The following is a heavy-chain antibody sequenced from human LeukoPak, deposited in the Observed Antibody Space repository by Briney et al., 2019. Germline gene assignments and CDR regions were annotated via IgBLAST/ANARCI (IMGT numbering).Heavy chain of an antibody. D-gene: IGHD2-15*01. Sequence: ASVKVSCKASGYTFTRYGISWVRQAPGQGLEWMGWISGNNGNVKYAQKFQDRVTITTDTSTNIAYMEMRRLRSADTAVYYCARDCSGGSCYDGVDYWGQGTLVTVSS. V-gene: IGHV1-18*01. CDR3: ARDCSGGSCYDGVDY. J-gene: IGHJ4*02. CDR1: GYTFTRYG. CDR2: ISGNNGNV.